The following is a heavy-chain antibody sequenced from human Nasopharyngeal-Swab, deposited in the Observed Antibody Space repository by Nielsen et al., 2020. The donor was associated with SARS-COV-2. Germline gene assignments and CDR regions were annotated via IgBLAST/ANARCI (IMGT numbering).Heavy chain of an antibody. V-gene: IGHV1-46*01. Sequence: WVRQAPGQGLEWMGIINPSGVTTTYAQKFQGRVTMTRDTSTRAVYMELSSLIYEDTAVEDCARGCVTTVVRGVEDWFDPWGQGTLVTVSS. D-gene: IGHD3-10*01. CDR3: ARGCVTTVVRGVEDWFDP. J-gene: IGHJ5*02. CDR2: INPSGVTT.